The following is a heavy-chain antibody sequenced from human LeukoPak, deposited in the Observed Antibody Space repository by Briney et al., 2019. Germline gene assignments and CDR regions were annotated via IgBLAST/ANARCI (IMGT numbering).Heavy chain of an antibody. CDR3: ARESRRSADY. V-gene: IGHV3-11*04. J-gene: IGHJ4*02. CDR1: GFTISDYY. CDR2: ISSSGSAM. D-gene: IGHD3-3*01. Sequence: PGGSLRLSCAASGFTISDYYMSWIRQAPGKGLEWVSYISSSGSAMYYPDSVKGRFTISRDNAKNSLYLQMNSLRAEDTAVYYCARESRRSADYWGQGTLVTVSS.